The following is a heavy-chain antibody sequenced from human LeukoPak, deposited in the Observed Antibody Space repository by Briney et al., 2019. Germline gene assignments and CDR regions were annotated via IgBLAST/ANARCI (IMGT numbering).Heavy chain of an antibody. V-gene: IGHV4-59*01. CDR1: SGSFRTYY. Sequence: SETLSLTCTVSSGSFRTYYWSWIRQPPGKGLEWIGYIFYNEGTSYNPSLKSRVTISVDTSNNQLSLKVNSVTAADPAMYYCVKSNSRYQPWTLDIWGRGTMVTVSS. J-gene: IGHJ3*02. CDR3: VKSNSRYQPWTLDI. D-gene: IGHD2-2*01. CDR2: IFYNEGT.